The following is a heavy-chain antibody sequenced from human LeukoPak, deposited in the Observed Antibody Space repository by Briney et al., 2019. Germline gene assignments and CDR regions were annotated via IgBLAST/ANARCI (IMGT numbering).Heavy chain of an antibody. CDR2: GFYSGST. CDR3: ARQGQQLVRIASDI. J-gene: IGHJ3*02. V-gene: IGHV4-39*01. Sequence: SETLSLTCTVSGDSISNNSYCWGWIRQPPGKGLEWIGSGFYSGSTSYNPSLKSRVTISVDTSKNQFSLKLSSVTAADTAVYYCARQGQQLVRIASDIWGQGTMVTVSS. CDR1: GDSISNNSYC. D-gene: IGHD6-13*01.